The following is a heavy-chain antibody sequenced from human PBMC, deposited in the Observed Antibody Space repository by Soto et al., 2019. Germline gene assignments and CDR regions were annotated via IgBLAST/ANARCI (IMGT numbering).Heavy chain of an antibody. Sequence: SETLSLTCTVSGGSISSYYWSWIRQPPGKGLEWIGYIYYSGSTNYNPSLKSRVTISVDTSKNQFSLKLSSVTAADTAVYYCARAMYSSGWTPDWGFDYWGQGTLVTVSS. J-gene: IGHJ4*02. V-gene: IGHV4-59*01. CDR1: GGSISSYY. CDR2: IYYSGST. CDR3: ARAMYSSGWTPDWGFDY. D-gene: IGHD6-19*01.